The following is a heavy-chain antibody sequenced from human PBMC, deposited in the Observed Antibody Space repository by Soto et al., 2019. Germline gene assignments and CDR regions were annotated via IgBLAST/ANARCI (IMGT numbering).Heavy chain of an antibody. J-gene: IGHJ4*02. D-gene: IGHD6-13*01. CDR2: IKYDDSEK. V-gene: IGHV3-7*05. CDR3: AAWSRSNWFAY. CDR1: GFSISTYW. Sequence: EVQLVESGGDLVQPGGSLRLSCAASGFSISTYWMGWVRQSPRRGLEWVANIKYDDSEKPYADSVEGRFTISRDNAKNTLYLQMSSPRVEDTAVYYCAAWSRSNWFAYWGPGTLVTVSS.